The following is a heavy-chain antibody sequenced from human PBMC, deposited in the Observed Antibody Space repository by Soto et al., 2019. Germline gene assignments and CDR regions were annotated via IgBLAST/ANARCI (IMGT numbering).Heavy chain of an antibody. V-gene: IGHV3-15*04. D-gene: IGHD3-10*01. J-gene: IGHJ4*02. CDR3: NKMGRGYFDL. CDR2: IERKPDGGST. CDR1: GFTLSDAW. Sequence: EVQLVESGGGLVKPGGSLRLSCVASGFTLSDAWMTWVRQAPGKGLEWVGRIERKPDGGSTAFAASVRVRFTISRDDAGDTLFLQTNSQKTDDTAFYYWNKMGRGYFDLWGKGTLVTVSS.